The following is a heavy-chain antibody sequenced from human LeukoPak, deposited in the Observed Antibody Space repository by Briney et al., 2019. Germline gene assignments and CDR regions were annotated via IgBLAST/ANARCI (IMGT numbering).Heavy chain of an antibody. J-gene: IGHJ4*02. CDR1: GASTSDYY. CDR2: IYHTGRF. V-gene: IGHV4-59*01. CDR3: TRGHWSLDC. Sequence: SETLSLTCTIFGASTSDYYWSWVRQPPGKGLEWIGYIYHTGRFDYNTYLNRRATISLDTSKNQFSQKLTSVTAADTAVYYCTRGHWSLDCWGQGPLVTVSS.